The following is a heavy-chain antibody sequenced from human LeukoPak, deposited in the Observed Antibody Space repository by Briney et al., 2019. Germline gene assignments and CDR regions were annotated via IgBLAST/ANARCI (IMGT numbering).Heavy chain of an antibody. CDR1: GFTVSSTY. D-gene: IGHD1-26*01. Sequence: PGGSLGLSCLASGFTVSSTYMSWVRQAPGKGLEWVSVTYSGGSTYYADSVKGRCTISRDNSKNTLYLQMNSLRGEDTAVYYCASGIRAFDNWGQGTLVTVSA. J-gene: IGHJ4*02. CDR2: TYSGGST. V-gene: IGHV3-66*01. CDR3: ASGIRAFDN.